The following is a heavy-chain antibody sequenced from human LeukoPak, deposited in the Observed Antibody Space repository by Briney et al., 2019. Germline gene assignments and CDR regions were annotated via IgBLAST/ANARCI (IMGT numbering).Heavy chain of an antibody. Sequence: SVKVSCKASGGTFSSYGISWVRQAPGQGLEWMGGIIPIFGTANYAQKFQGRVTITADKSTSTAYMELRSLRSDDTAVYYCARDQDIVVVPAALYFDYWGQGTLVTVSS. V-gene: IGHV1-69*06. J-gene: IGHJ4*02. CDR3: ARDQDIVVVPAALYFDY. CDR1: GGTFSSYG. CDR2: IIPIFGTA. D-gene: IGHD2-2*01.